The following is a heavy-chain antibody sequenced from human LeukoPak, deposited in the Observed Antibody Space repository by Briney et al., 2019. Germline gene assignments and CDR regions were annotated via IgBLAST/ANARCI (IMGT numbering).Heavy chain of an antibody. CDR1: GFTVSSNY. Sequence: SGGSLTLSCAASGFTVSSNYMSWVRQAPGKGLEWVSVIYSGGSTYYAASVKGRVTISRDNSKNTLYLQMNSLRAEDTAVYYCARDIHCGGDCYSGGPDYYGMDVWGQGTTVTVSS. CDR3: ARDIHCGGDCYSGGPDYYGMDV. J-gene: IGHJ6*02. V-gene: IGHV3-66*01. CDR2: IYSGGST. D-gene: IGHD2-21*02.